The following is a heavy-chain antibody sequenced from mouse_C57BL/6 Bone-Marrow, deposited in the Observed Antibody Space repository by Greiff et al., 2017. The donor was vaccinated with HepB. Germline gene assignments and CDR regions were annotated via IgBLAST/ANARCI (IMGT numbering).Heavy chain of an antibody. CDR2: ISSGSSTI. CDR3: ATHYYGSSYLFAY. Sequence: EVQRVESGGGLVKPGGSLKLSCAASGFTFSDYGMHWVRQAPEKGLEWVAYISSGSSTIYYADTVKGRFTISRDNAKNTLFLQMTSLRSEDTAMYYCATHYYGSSYLFAYWGQGTLVTVSA. V-gene: IGHV5-17*01. CDR1: GFTFSDYG. D-gene: IGHD1-1*01. J-gene: IGHJ3*01.